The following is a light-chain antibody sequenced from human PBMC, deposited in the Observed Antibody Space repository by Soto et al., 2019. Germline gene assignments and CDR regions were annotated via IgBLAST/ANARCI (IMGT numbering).Light chain of an antibody. J-gene: IGLJ2*01. CDR3: QTWGTGPVV. CDR2: LNSDGSH. V-gene: IGLV4-69*01. Sequence: QSVLTQSPSASASLGASVKLTCTLSSGHSSYAIAWHQQQPEKGPRYLMKLNSDGSHSKGDGIPDRFSGSSSGAERYLIISSLQSEDEADYYCQTWGTGPVVFGGGTKLTVL. CDR1: SGHSSYA.